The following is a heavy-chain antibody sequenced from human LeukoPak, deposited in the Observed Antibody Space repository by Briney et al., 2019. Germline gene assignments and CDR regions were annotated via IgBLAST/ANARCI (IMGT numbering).Heavy chain of an antibody. CDR2: IYYSGST. CDR1: GGSISSYY. J-gene: IGHJ4*02. D-gene: IGHD3-3*01. Sequence: PSETLSLTCTVSGGSISSYYWSWIRQPPGKGLEWIGYIYYSGSTNYNPSLKSRVTISVDTSKNQFSLKLSSVTAADTAVYYCVRGEAAYDFWSGDLDYWGQGTLVTVSS. V-gene: IGHV4-59*01. CDR3: VRGEAAYDFWSGDLDY.